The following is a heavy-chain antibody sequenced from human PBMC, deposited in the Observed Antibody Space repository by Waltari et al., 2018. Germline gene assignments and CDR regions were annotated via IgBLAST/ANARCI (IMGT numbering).Heavy chain of an antibody. CDR3: ARNPNPFYYDSPCDL. CDR2: ISGNTGDT. D-gene: IGHD3-22*01. CDR1: GFTLPSYG. J-gene: IGHJ3*01. V-gene: IGHV1-18*01. Sequence: VQLVQSESAVKKPGASVKVSCKTSGFTLPSYGFTWVRKAPGQGREWFGWISGNTGDTKYAHEFRDRVTMTTDTSTNTVYMELRTLRSDDTALYYCARNPNPFYYDSPCDLWGQGTELTVSS.